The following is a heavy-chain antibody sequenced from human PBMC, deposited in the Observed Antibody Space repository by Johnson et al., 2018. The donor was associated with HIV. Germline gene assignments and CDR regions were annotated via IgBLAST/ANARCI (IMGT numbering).Heavy chain of an antibody. CDR2: IWSDGNNK. CDR3: VKDRGCRGIPAAFDI. J-gene: IGHJ3*02. Sequence: QVQLVESGGGVVQPGRSLRLSCAASGFTFSSYCMHWVRQAPGKGLQWVAVIWSDGNNKYYTESVKGRFTISRDNSKNTLYLQMNSLRPEATAVYYCVKDRGCRGIPAAFDIWGQGTMVTVSS. V-gene: IGHV3-33*06. CDR1: GFTFSSYC. D-gene: IGHD3-16*01.